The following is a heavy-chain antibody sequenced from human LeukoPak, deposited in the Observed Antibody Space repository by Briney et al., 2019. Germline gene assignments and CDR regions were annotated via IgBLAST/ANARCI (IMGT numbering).Heavy chain of an antibody. CDR3: SRLSSGYTYYFDY. Sequence: SQTLSLTCTVSGGSISSGSYWWSWLRQPAGKGLEWFGRIYTSGSTNYNPSLKSRVTISVDTSKNQFSLKLSSVTAADTAVYYCSRLSSGYTYYFDYWGQGTLVTVSS. CDR2: IYTSGST. V-gene: IGHV4-61*02. CDR1: GGSISSGSYW. D-gene: IGHD3-22*01. J-gene: IGHJ4*02.